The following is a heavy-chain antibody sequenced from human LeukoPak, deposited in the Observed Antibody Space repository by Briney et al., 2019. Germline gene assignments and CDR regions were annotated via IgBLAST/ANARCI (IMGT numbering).Heavy chain of an antibody. D-gene: IGHD3-16*01. J-gene: IGHJ6*03. V-gene: IGHV4-39*07. CDR3: ARETSQKGAHYMDV. Sequence: SETLSLTCTVSGGSISSSNFYWGWIRQPPGKGLEWIGSMYYSGSTYYHPSLKSRATISVDTSKNQFSLKLSSVTVADTAVYYCARETSQKGAHYMDVWGKGTTVTISS. CDR2: MYYSGST. CDR1: GGSISSSNFY.